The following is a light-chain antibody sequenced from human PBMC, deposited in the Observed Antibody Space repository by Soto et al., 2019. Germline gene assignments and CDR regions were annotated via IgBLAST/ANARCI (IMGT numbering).Light chain of an antibody. CDR2: NNN. V-gene: IGLV1-44*01. Sequence: SVLTQPPSASGTPGQRVTISCSGNSSNIGSNTVDWYQQLPGTAPKLLIYNNNQRPSGVPVRFSGSKSGTSASLAISGLQSEDEADYYCATWDDRLNGYVFGTGTKVTV. J-gene: IGLJ1*01. CDR3: ATWDDRLNGYV. CDR1: SSNIGSNT.